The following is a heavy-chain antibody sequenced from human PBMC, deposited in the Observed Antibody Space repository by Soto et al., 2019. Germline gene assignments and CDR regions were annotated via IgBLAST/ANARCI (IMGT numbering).Heavy chain of an antibody. CDR3: AKDLASRGWYLGY. CDR1: GFTFSSYG. D-gene: IGHD6-19*01. Sequence: GGSLRLSCAASGFTFSSYGMHWVRQAPGKGLEWVAVISYDGSNKYYADSVKGRFTISRDNSKNTLYLQMNSLRAEDTAVYYCAKDLASRGWYLGYWGQGTLVTV. J-gene: IGHJ4*02. CDR2: ISYDGSNK. V-gene: IGHV3-30*18.